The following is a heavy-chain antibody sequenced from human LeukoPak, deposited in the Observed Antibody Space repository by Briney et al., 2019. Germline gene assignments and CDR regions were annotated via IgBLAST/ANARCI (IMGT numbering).Heavy chain of an antibody. CDR3: VPMIVVGGYYGMDV. CDR2: ISSSSSYI. J-gene: IGHJ6*02. V-gene: IGHV3-21*01. CDR1: GFTFSSYS. D-gene: IGHD3-22*01. Sequence: GGSLRLSCAASGFTFSSYSMNWVRQAPGKGLEWVSSISSSSSYIYYADSVKGRFTISRDNAKNSLYLQMNSLRAEDTAVYYRVPMIVVGGYYGMDVWGQGTTVTVSS.